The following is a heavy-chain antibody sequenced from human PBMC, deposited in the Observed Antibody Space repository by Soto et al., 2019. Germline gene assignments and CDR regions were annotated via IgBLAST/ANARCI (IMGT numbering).Heavy chain of an antibody. V-gene: IGHV3-66*01. CDR3: AFFFQAEDGIRDVRSVSAFLLNRSSDL. Sequence: KGLELVSLIQSGGTTYYADSVQGRFTISRDTSENTLHLQMDSLRVEDTAVYYCAFFFQAEDGIRDVRSVSAFLLNRSSDL. D-gene: IGHD3-10*02. CDR2: IQSGGTT. J-gene: IGHJ2*01.